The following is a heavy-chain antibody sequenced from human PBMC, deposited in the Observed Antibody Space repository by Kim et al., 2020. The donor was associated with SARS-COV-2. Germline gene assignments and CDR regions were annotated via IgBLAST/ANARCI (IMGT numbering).Heavy chain of an antibody. D-gene: IGHD6-6*01. J-gene: IGHJ4*02. Sequence: LKSRVTISVDTSKNQFSLKLSSVTAADTAVYYCARGKYRIAARSSYYFDSWGQGTLVTVSS. CDR3: ARGKYRIAARSSYYFDS. V-gene: IGHV4-59*09.